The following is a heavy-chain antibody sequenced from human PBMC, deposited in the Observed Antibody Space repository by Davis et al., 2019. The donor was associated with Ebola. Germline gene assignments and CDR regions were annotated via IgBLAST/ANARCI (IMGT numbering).Heavy chain of an antibody. J-gene: IGHJ6*04. V-gene: IGHV1-18*01. CDR1: GYTFTNYG. D-gene: IGHD1-1*01. CDR2: ISANNGKT. CDR3: ARALGTGTPYGMDV. Sequence: ASVKVSCKASGYTFTNYGISWVRQAPGQGLEWMGWISANNGKTNYVQKVQGRVTMTTDTSTSTAYMELRSLRSDDTAVYYCARALGTGTPYGMDVWGKGTTVTVSS.